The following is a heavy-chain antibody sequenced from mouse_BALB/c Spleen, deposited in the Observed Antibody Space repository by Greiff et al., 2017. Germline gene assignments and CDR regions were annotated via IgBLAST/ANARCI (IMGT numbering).Heavy chain of an antibody. CDR3: ARGTTVGFDY. J-gene: IGHJ2*01. V-gene: IGHV5-9-4*01. CDR2: ISSGGSYT. D-gene: IGHD1-1*01. CDR1: GFTFSSYA. Sequence: EVQLQESGGGLVKPGGSLKLSCAASGFTFSSYAMSWVRQSPEKRLEWVAEISSGGSYTYYPDTVTGRFTISRDNAKNTLYLEMSSLRSEDTAMYYCARGTTVGFDYWGQGTTLTVSS.